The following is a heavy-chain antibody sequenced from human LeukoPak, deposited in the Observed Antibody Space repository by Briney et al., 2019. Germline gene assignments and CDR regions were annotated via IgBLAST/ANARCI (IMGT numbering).Heavy chain of an antibody. V-gene: IGHV4-59*01. CDR2: MSPSGST. J-gene: IGHJ3*02. D-gene: IGHD2-21*01. CDR1: GGSIGADH. Sequence: SETLSLTCTVSGGSIGADHWSWIRQPPGKGLEWIGYMSPSGSTNYNPSLKNRGTIFRDTSKNQFFLKLSAVTAPDTAVYYCATDRSINAFDIWGQGTVVTVSA. CDR3: ATDRSINAFDI.